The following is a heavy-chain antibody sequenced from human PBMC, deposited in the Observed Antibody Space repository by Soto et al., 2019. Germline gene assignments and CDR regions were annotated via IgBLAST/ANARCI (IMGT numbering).Heavy chain of an antibody. J-gene: IGHJ4*02. D-gene: IGHD6-6*01. Sequence: QVQLVESGGGVVQPGRSLRLSCAASGFTFSSYGMHWVRQAPGKGLEWVAVISYDGSNKYYADSVKGRFTISRDNSKNTLYLQMNSLRAEDTAVYYFAKDLYSSSYGLDYCGQGTLVTVSS. CDR2: ISYDGSNK. CDR1: GFTFSSYG. CDR3: AKDLYSSSYGLDY. V-gene: IGHV3-30*18.